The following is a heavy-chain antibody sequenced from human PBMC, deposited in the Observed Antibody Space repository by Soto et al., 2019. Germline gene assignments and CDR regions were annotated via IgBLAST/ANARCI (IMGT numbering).Heavy chain of an antibody. D-gene: IGHD3-3*01. Sequence: ASVKVSCNASGYTFTSYYMHWVRQAPGQGLEWMGIINPSGGSTSYAQKFQGRVTMTRDTSTSTVYMELSSLRSEDTAVYYCASSDFWSGYYTLRYYYMDVWGKGTTVTVSS. CDR1: GYTFTSYY. CDR2: INPSGGST. V-gene: IGHV1-46*03. CDR3: ASSDFWSGYYTLRYYYMDV. J-gene: IGHJ6*03.